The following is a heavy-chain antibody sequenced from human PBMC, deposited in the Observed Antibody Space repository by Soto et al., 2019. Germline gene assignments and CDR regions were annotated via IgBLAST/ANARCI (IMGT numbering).Heavy chain of an antibody. J-gene: IGHJ6*02. CDR2: IYYTGTT. CDR1: DDSISRTSYY. CDR3: ATTGAYYYHAMDV. V-gene: IGHV4-39*01. Sequence: QLQLQESGPGLVKPSGTLSLTCFVSDDSISRTSYYWVWIRQPPGKGLEWIGTIYYTGTTYYNPSLKSRVTISVDTSKNQFSLKLSSVTAADTAVYYCATTGAYYYHAMDVWGQGTTVTVSS. D-gene: IGHD3-10*01.